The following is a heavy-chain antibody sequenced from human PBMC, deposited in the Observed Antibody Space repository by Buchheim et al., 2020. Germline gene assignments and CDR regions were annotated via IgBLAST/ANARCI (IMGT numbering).Heavy chain of an antibody. D-gene: IGHD3-3*01. CDR1: GFTFSSYA. CDR2: ISYDGSNK. Sequence: QVQLVESGGGVVQPGRSLRLSCAASGFTFSSYAMHWVRQAPGKGLEWVAVISYDGSNKYYADSVKGRFTISRDNSKNTLYLQMNSLRAEDTAVYYCARDLRFLEWLQDNWVDPWGQGTL. J-gene: IGHJ5*02. V-gene: IGHV3-30*04. CDR3: ARDLRFLEWLQDNWVDP.